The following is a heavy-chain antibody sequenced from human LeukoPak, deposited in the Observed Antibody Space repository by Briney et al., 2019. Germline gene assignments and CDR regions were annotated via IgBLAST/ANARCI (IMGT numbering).Heavy chain of an antibody. D-gene: IGHD3-22*01. CDR2: IYYSGST. CDR3: ARYDSSGPTYFDY. Sequence: SETLSLTCTVSGGSISSYYWSWIRQPPGKGLEWIGYIYYSGSTNYNPSLKSRVTISVDTSKNQFSLKLSSVTAADTAVYYCARYDSSGPTYFDYWGQGTLVTVSS. V-gene: IGHV4-59*01. CDR1: GGSISSYY. J-gene: IGHJ4*02.